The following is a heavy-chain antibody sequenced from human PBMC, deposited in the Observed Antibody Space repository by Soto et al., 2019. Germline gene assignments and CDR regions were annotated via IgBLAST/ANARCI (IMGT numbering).Heavy chain of an antibody. V-gene: IGHV3-48*02. CDR1: GLTFSSYS. Sequence: EVHLVESGRGLVQPGGSLRLSCAASGLTFSSYSLNWVRQAPGKGLEWVSYITSSGTTVYYADSVRGRFTISRDNAKNSLYLQMNSLRDDDTAVYYCARGSSNWAYYFDFWGQGTLVTVSS. J-gene: IGHJ4*02. D-gene: IGHD6-13*01. CDR2: ITSSGTTV. CDR3: ARGSSNWAYYFDF.